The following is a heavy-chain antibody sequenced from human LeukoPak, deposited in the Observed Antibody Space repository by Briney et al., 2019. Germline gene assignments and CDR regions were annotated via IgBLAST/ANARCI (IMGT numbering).Heavy chain of an antibody. CDR3: ARALYDSSGYYERSTLPAPDY. J-gene: IGHJ4*02. CDR1: GCTFTSYD. Sequence: ASVKVSCKAAGCTFTSYDMHWVRQAPGQGRGWMGIINPSGGSTSYAQKFQGRVTMPTDTSMRRVYMELSRLSSEATTGYYCARALYDSSGYYERSTLPAPDYWGQGTLVTVSS. CDR2: INPSGGST. D-gene: IGHD3-22*01. V-gene: IGHV1-46*01.